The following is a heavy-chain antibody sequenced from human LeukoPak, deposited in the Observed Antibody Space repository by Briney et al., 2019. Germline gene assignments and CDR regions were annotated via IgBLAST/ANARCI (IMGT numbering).Heavy chain of an antibody. CDR3: ARDPGYYDSSGYYRADPRDVDC. Sequence: GVSLRLSCAASGFTFSTYAMNWVRQAPGEGLEWVTSISSSSKSIYYADSVKGRFTISRDNAKNSLYLQMNSLRAEDTAVYYCARDPGYYDSSGYYRADPRDVDCWGQGTLVTVSS. CDR2: ISSSSKSI. CDR1: GFTFSTYA. D-gene: IGHD3-22*01. J-gene: IGHJ4*02. V-gene: IGHV3-21*01.